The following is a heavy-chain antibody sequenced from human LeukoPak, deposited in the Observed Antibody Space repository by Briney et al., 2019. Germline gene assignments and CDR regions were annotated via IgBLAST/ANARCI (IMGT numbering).Heavy chain of an antibody. J-gene: IGHJ4*02. Sequence: GSLRLSCAASGFTFSSYSMNWVRQAPGKGLEWIGEINHSGSTNYNPSLKSRVTISVDTSKNQFSLKLSSVTAADTAVYYCARALRFWKQQLDWGQGTLVTVSS. CDR3: ARALRFWKQQLD. D-gene: IGHD6-13*01. CDR1: GFTFSSYS. V-gene: IGHV4-34*01. CDR2: INHSGST.